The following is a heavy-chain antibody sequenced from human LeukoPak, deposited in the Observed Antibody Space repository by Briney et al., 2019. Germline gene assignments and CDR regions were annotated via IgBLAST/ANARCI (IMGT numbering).Heavy chain of an antibody. V-gene: IGHV3-53*01. CDR3: AGGTRYTFDY. Sequence: GESLRLSCAASGFTVSSNYMSWVRQAPGKGLEWVSIIYSGGSTYYADSVKGRFTISRDNSKNTLYLQMNSLSAEDTAVYYCAGGTRYTFDYWGQGTLVTVSS. D-gene: IGHD1-1*01. CDR2: IYSGGST. CDR1: GFTVSSNY. J-gene: IGHJ4*02.